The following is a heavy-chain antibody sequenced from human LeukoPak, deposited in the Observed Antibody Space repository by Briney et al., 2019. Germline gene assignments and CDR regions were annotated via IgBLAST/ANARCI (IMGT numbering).Heavy chain of an antibody. CDR1: GFTFSSYA. Sequence: PGGSLRLSCAASGFTFSSYAMHWVRQAPGKGLEWVAVISYDGSNKYYADSVKGRFTISRDNSKNTLYLQMNRLRAEDTAVYYCARESDSSGYSFDYWGQGTLVTVSS. CDR2: ISYDGSNK. V-gene: IGHV3-30-3*01. CDR3: ARESDSSGYSFDY. J-gene: IGHJ4*02. D-gene: IGHD3-22*01.